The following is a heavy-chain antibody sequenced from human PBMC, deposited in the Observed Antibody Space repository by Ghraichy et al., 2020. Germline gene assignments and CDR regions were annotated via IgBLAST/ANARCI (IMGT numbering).Heavy chain of an antibody. V-gene: IGHV3-23*01. CDR1: GFTFSSYA. D-gene: IGHD3-9*01. CDR2: ISGSGGST. Sequence: GESLNISCAASGFTFSSYAMSWVRQAPGKGLEWVSAISGSGGSTYYADSVKGRFTISRDNSKNTLYLQMNSLRAEDTTVYYCAKDGPKYYDILTGYSTYDYWGQGTLVTVSS. CDR3: AKDGPKYYDILTGYSTYDY. J-gene: IGHJ4*02.